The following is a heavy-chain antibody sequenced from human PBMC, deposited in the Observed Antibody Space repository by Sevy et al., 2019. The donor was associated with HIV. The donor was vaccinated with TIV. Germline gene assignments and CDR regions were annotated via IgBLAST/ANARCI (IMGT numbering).Heavy chain of an antibody. CDR2: ISSDGVNK. V-gene: IGHV3-30-3*01. CDR3: ARGGILVEGDDRTTPFDF. D-gene: IGHD2-15*01. J-gene: IGHJ4*02. Sequence: GGSLRLSCSVSGFTFNTYSFHWVRQAPGMGLEWVSVISSDGVNKYYADSVRGRFTNSRDNSKSTLYLQMNNLRAGDTGVYYCARGGILVEGDDRTTPFDFWGQGTLVTVSS. CDR1: GFTFNTYS.